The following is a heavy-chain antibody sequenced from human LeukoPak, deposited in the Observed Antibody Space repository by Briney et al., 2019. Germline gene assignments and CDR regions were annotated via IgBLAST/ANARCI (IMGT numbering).Heavy chain of an antibody. CDR1: GDSMSSSNW. V-gene: IGHV4-4*02. Sequence: SETLSLTCAVSGDSMSSSNWWSWVRQPPGKGLEWIGEISHSGSTNYNPSLKSRVTISLDKSKNQLSLKLSSVTAADTAVYYCAKNPPSTMTPPTGDSWGQGTLVTVSS. CDR2: ISHSGST. J-gene: IGHJ4*02. D-gene: IGHD5/OR15-5a*01. CDR3: AKNPPSTMTPPTGDS.